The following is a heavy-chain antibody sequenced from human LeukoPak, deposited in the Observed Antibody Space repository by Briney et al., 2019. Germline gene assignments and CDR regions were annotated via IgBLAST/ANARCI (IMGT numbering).Heavy chain of an antibody. D-gene: IGHD4-11*01. CDR1: GGSISSGSYY. J-gene: IGHJ6*03. V-gene: IGHV4-61*02. Sequence: SETLSLTCTVSGGSISSGSYYWSWIRQPAGKGLEWIGRIYTSGSTNYNPSLKSRVTISVDTSKNQFSLKLSSVTAADTAVYHCAREMTTVSLVYYYYYMDVWGKGTTVTVSS. CDR2: IYTSGST. CDR3: AREMTTVSLVYYYYYMDV.